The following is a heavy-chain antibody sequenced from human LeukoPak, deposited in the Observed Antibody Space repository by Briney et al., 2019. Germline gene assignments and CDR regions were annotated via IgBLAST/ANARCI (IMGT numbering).Heavy chain of an antibody. Sequence: NPSETLSLTCTVSGYSISSGYYWGWIRQPPGKGLEWIGSIYHSGSTYYNPSLKSRVTISVDTSKNQFSLKLSSVTAADTAVYYCARDSITMVREAYDAFDIWGQGTMVTVSS. V-gene: IGHV4-38-2*02. CDR2: IYHSGST. J-gene: IGHJ3*02. CDR3: ARDSITMVREAYDAFDI. CDR1: GYSISSGYY. D-gene: IGHD3-10*01.